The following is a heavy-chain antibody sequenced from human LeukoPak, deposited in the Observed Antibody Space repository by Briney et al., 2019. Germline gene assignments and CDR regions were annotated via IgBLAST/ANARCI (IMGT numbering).Heavy chain of an antibody. V-gene: IGHV1-69*05. D-gene: IGHD3-9*01. Sequence: SVKVSCKASGGTFSSYAISWVRQAPGQGLEWMGGIIPIFGTANYAQKFQGRVTITTDESTSTAYMELSSLRSEDTAVYYCARENLFHFFAWPIPGSFDYGGREPLAPASS. CDR2: IIPIFGTA. CDR3: ARENLFHFFAWPIPGSFDY. J-gene: IGHJ4*02. CDR1: GGTFSSYA.